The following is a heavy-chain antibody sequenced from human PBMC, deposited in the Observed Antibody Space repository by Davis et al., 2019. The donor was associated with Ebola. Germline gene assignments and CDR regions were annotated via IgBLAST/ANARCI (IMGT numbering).Heavy chain of an antibody. Sequence: PGGSLRLSCVVSGFTFSTYAMSWVRQAPGKGLEWVSVISDSGGNTKYADSVKGRFTISRDNSRNTLYLQMNSLRVEDKAVYYCASHAWGPEYYFDYWGQGTLVTVSS. D-gene: IGHD7-27*01. CDR2: ISDSGGNT. V-gene: IGHV3-23*01. J-gene: IGHJ4*02. CDR1: GFTFSTYA. CDR3: ASHAWGPEYYFDY.